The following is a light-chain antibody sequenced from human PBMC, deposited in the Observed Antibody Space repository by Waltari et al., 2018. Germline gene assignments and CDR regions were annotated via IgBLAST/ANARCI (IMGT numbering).Light chain of an antibody. V-gene: IGLV1-44*01. CDR2: GNN. J-gene: IGLJ1*01. Sequence: QSVLTQPPSASGTPGQRVTISCSGSSSNIGNNPVNWYQQLPGTAPKLLLYGNNQRPSGVPDRFSGSKSGTSDSLAISGLRSEDEADYYCLAWDDSLNGYVFGSGTKVTVL. CDR3: LAWDDSLNGYV. CDR1: SSNIGNNP.